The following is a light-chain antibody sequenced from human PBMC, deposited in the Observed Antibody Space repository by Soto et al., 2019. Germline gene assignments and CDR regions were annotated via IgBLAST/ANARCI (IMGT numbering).Light chain of an antibody. CDR1: SSNIGSNS. CDR3: AAWDDSLNGREV. CDR2: SNN. Sequence: QSVLTQPPSASGTPGQRVTIPCSGSSSNIGSNSVNWYQQLPGAAPKLLIYSNNQRPSGVPDRFSGSKSGTSASLAISGLQSEDEADYYCAAWDDSLNGREVFGTGTKLT. V-gene: IGLV1-44*01. J-gene: IGLJ1*01.